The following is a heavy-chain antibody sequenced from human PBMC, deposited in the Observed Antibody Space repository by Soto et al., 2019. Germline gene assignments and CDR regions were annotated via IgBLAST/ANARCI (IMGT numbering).Heavy chain of an antibody. J-gene: IGHJ5*02. CDR1: GFTFSTYW. V-gene: IGHV3-74*01. D-gene: IGHD3-16*02. CDR2: ISGDGSST. CDR3: ARGVPHSYGFGDP. Sequence: EVQLVESGGGLVQPGGSLRLSCAASGFTFSTYWMHWVRQAPGKGLVWVSRISGDGSSTSYADSVKGRLTISRDNAKDSSDLQLDSLRSGDTAVDYSARGVPHSYGFGDPWGQGTLGTVSA.